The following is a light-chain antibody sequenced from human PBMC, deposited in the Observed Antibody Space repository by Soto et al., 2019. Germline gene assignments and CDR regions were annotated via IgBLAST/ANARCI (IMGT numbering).Light chain of an antibody. J-gene: IGLJ1*01. CDR1: SSSIGNNY. CDR2: ESN. CDR3: GSWDISLSGFV. Sequence: QSALTQPPSVSAAPGQKVIISCSGSSSSIGNNYVSWYQQLPGTAPKLLIYESNRRPLGISDRFSASKSGTSATLGISGLQSGDEADYYCGSWDISLSGFVFGTGTKLTVL. V-gene: IGLV1-51*02.